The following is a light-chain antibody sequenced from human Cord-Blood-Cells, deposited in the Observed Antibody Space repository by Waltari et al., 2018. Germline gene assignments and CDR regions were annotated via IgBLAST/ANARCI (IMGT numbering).Light chain of an antibody. CDR1: QGTSSY. J-gene: IGKJ4*01. CDR3: QQLNSYPAT. CDR2: AAC. V-gene: IGKV1-9*01. Sequence: IQSTQSPSSLSASVGDRVTITCRASQGTSSYLAWYQQKPGKAARLLIYAACTLQSGVPSMFSGSGSWTDVTLSISSLQPEGFATYDCQQLNSYPATFGGGTKVEIK.